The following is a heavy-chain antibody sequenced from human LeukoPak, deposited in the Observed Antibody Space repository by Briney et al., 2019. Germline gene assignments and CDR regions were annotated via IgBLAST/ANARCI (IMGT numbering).Heavy chain of an antibody. CDR3: ARFGRTAAAVDY. J-gene: IGHJ4*02. D-gene: IGHD6-13*01. CDR1: GGSFSGYY. Sequence: SETPSLTCAVYGGSFSGYYWSWIRQPPEKGLEWIGEINHSGSTNYNPSLKSRVTISVDTSKNQFSLKLSSVTAADTAVYYCARFGRTAAAVDYWGQGTLVTVSS. V-gene: IGHV4-34*01. CDR2: INHSGST.